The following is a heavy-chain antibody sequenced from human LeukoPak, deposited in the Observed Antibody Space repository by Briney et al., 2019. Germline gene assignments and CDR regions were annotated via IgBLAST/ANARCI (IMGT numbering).Heavy chain of an antibody. J-gene: IGHJ4*02. Sequence: SETLSLTCTVSGGSISSSSYYWGWIRQPPGKGLEWIGSIYYSGSTYYNPSLKSRVTISVDTSKNQFSLKLSSVTAADTAVYYCARQEGWLRSRRKFDYWGQGTLVTVSS. CDR2: IYYSGST. D-gene: IGHD5-12*01. CDR3: ARQEGWLRSRRKFDY. V-gene: IGHV4-39*01. CDR1: GGSISSSSYY.